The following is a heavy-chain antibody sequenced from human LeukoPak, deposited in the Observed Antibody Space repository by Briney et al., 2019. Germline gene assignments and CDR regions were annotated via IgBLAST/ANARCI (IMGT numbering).Heavy chain of an antibody. Sequence: SETLSLTCAVYGGSFSGYYWSWIRQPPGKGLEWIGEINHSGSTNYNPSLKSQVTISVDTSKNQFSLKLSSVTAADTAVYYCASPSPRGNYDSSGYYYYFDYWGQGTLVTVSS. D-gene: IGHD3-22*01. CDR1: GGSFSGYY. CDR3: ASPSPRGNYDSSGYYYYFDY. V-gene: IGHV4-34*01. J-gene: IGHJ4*02. CDR2: INHSGST.